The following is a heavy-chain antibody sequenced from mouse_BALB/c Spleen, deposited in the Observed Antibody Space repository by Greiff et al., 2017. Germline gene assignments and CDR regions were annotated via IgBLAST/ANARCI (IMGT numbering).Heavy chain of an antibody. D-gene: IGHD2-14*01. CDR1: GFNIKDTY. CDR2: IDPANGNT. Sequence: EVQLQQSGAELVKPGASVKLSCTASGFNIKDTYMHWVKQRPEQGLEWIGRIDPANGNTKYDPKFQGKATITADTSSNTAYLQLSSLTSEDTAVYYCASTIGTYYAMDYWGQGTSVTVSS. J-gene: IGHJ4*01. CDR3: ASTIGTYYAMDY. V-gene: IGHV14-3*02.